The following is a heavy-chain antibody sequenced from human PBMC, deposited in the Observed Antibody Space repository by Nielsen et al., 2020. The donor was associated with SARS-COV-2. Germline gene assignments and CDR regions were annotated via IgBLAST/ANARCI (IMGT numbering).Heavy chain of an antibody. CDR1: GYTFTSYY. D-gene: IGHD3-16*02. Sequence: SVKVSCKASGYTFTSYYMHWVRQAPGQGLEWMGGIIPIFGTANYAQKFQGRVTITADESTSTAYMELSSLRSEDTAVYYCAREEGGMITFGGVIATIWFDYWGQGTLVTVSS. V-gene: IGHV1-69*13. CDR2: IIPIFGTA. CDR3: AREEGGMITFGGVIATIWFDY. J-gene: IGHJ4*02.